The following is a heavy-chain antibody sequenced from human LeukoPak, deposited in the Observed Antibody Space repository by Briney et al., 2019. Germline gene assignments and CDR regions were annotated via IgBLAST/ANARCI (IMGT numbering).Heavy chain of an antibody. CDR3: ARGPSGYHNT. CDR1: GFTFSNAW. CDR2: IKSKNDDGTT. V-gene: IGHV3-15*01. Sequence: GGSLRLSYAASGFTFSNAWMSWVRQTPGKGLEWVGRIKSKNDDGTTDYAAPVKGRFTTSRDDSKNTLYLQMNSLRAEDTAVYYCARGPSGYHNTGGQGTLVTVSS. J-gene: IGHJ4*02. D-gene: IGHD5-12*01.